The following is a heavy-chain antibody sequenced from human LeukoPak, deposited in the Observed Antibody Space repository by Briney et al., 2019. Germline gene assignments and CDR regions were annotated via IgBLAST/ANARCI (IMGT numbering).Heavy chain of an antibody. CDR2: ISSSGSTI. CDR1: GFTFSDYY. V-gene: IGHV3-11*04. Sequence: GGSLRLSCAASGFTFSDYYMSWIRQAPGKGLEWVSYISSSGSTIYHADSVKGRFTISRDNAKNSLYLQMNSLRAEDTAVYYCARDLRYYDFWSGSGYWGQGTLVTVSS. CDR3: ARDLRYYDFWSGSGY. J-gene: IGHJ4*02. D-gene: IGHD3-3*01.